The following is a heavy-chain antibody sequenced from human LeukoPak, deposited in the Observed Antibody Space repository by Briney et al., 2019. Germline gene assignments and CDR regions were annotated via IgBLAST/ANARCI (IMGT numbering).Heavy chain of an antibody. CDR1: GFTFSSYG. J-gene: IGHJ4*02. Sequence: GGSLRLSCAASGFTFSSYGMHWVRQAPGKGLEWVAVIWYDGSNKYYADSVKGRLTISRDNSKNTLYLQMNSLRAEDTAVYYCARDRAGGYSYGPDYWGQGTLVTVSS. D-gene: IGHD5-18*01. CDR3: ARDRAGGYSYGPDY. V-gene: IGHV3-33*01. CDR2: IWYDGSNK.